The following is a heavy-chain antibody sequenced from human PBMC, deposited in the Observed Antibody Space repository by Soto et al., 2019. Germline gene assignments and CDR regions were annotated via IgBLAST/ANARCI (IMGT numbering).Heavy chain of an antibody. Sequence: ASVKVSCKASGYTFTSYSMHWVRQAPGQRLEWMGWINAGNGNTKYSQKFQGRVTITRDTSASTAYMELSSLRSEDTAVYYCARENQIYYYDSSGPTDYWGQGTPVTVSS. CDR1: GYTFTSYS. V-gene: IGHV1-3*01. J-gene: IGHJ4*02. CDR3: ARENQIYYYDSSGPTDY. CDR2: INAGNGNT. D-gene: IGHD3-22*01.